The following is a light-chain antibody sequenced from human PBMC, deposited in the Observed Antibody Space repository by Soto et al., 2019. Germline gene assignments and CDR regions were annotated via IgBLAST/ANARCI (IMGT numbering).Light chain of an antibody. CDR2: WAA. CDR1: QSVLHSSNNKDY. CDR3: LQYADIPRT. Sequence: DIVMTQSPDSLAVSLVERAAIYCKSSQSVLHSSNNKDYLAWYQQKPGQSPDLLIYWAATRESGVPDRFSGSGSGTDFTLTISSLQAEDVAVYYCLQYADIPRTFGQGTKVDIK. J-gene: IGKJ1*01. V-gene: IGKV4-1*01.